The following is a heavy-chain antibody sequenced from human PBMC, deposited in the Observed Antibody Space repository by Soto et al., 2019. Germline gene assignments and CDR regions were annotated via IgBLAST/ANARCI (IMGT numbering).Heavy chain of an antibody. CDR2: MYYSGSP. Sequence: SETLSLTCTVSSGSISSSYWSWIRQPPGKGLEWIGYMYYSGSPSYNPSFKSRVSISMNTSKNQFSLKLSSVTAADTAVYYCARDLWGYCGTDCYPLDVWGQGTTVTVSS. V-gene: IGHV4-59*01. J-gene: IGHJ6*02. CDR3: ARDLWGYCGTDCYPLDV. D-gene: IGHD2-21*02. CDR1: SGSISSSY.